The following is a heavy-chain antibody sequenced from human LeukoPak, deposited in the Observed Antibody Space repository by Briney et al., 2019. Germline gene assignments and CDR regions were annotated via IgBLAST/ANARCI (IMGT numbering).Heavy chain of an antibody. CDR3: ARAFRITMVRGVIGYWFDP. CDR2: MNPNSGNT. J-gene: IGHJ5*02. D-gene: IGHD3-10*01. Sequence: ASVKVSCKASGYTFTSYDINWVRQATGQGLEWMGWMNPNSGNTGYAQKFQGRVTMTRNTSISTAYMELSSLRSEDTAVYYCARAFRITMVRGVIGYWFDPWGQGTLVTVSS. CDR1: GYTFTSYD. V-gene: IGHV1-8*01.